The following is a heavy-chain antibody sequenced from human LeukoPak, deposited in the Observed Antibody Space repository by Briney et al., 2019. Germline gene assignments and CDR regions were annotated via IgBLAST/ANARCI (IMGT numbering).Heavy chain of an antibody. CDR3: ARDYGDYGLYYYYYYGMDV. Sequence: GGSLRLSCAASGFTFSSYGMHWVRQAPGKGLEWVAVIWYDGSNKYYADSVKGRFTISRDNSKNTLYLQMNSLRAEDTAVYYCARDYGDYGLYYYYYYGMDVWGQGTTVTVSS. J-gene: IGHJ6*02. CDR1: GFTFSSYG. V-gene: IGHV3-33*01. D-gene: IGHD4-17*01. CDR2: IWYDGSNK.